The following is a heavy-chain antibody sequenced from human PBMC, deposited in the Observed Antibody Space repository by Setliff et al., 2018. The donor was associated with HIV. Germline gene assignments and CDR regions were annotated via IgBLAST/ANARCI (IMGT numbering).Heavy chain of an antibody. CDR3: ARGSWAGYESGGYYHFDF. V-gene: IGHV3-48*01. Sequence: PGGSLRLSCATSGFTFKNYRMNWVRQTPGKGLEWVGDIDYRTNIASHADAVRGRFTISRDNADNSLFLQMNGLRAEDTALYFCARGSWAGYESGGYYHFDFWGQGTLVTVSS. J-gene: IGHJ4*02. CDR2: IDYRTNIA. D-gene: IGHD3-22*01. CDR1: GFTFKNYR.